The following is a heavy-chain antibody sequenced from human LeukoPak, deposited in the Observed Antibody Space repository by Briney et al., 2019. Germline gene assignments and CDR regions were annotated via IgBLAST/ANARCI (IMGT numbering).Heavy chain of an antibody. CDR3: AKSSSVTTGSPTDY. V-gene: IGHV3-23*01. CDR1: GFTFSSYA. Sequence: GGSLRLSCAASGFTFSSYAMSWVRQAPGKGLEWVSDISGSGGSTYYADSVKGRFTISRDNSKNTLYLQMNSLRAEDTAVYYCAKSSSVTTGSPTDYWGQGTLVTVSS. J-gene: IGHJ4*02. D-gene: IGHD4-17*01. CDR2: ISGSGGST.